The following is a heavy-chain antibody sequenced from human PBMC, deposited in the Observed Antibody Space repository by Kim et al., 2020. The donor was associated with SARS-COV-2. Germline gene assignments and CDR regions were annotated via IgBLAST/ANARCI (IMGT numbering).Heavy chain of an antibody. Sequence: GESLKISCKGSGYSFTSYWISWVRQMPGKGLEWMGRIDPSDSYTNYSPSFQGHVTISADKSISTAYLQWSSLKASDTAMYYCARHVCCYPEYYYGMDVWGQGTTVTVSS. J-gene: IGHJ6*02. CDR3: ARHVCCYPEYYYGMDV. V-gene: IGHV5-10-1*01. CDR1: GYSFTSYW. D-gene: IGHD2-8*01. CDR2: IDPSDSYT.